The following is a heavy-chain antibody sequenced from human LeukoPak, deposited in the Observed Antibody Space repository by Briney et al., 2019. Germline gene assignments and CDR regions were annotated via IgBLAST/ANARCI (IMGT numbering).Heavy chain of an antibody. CDR1: GGSITNYY. CDR2: IHYSGST. CDR3: ARDLTGTGTGAFDX. D-gene: IGHD1-7*01. J-gene: IGHJ3*02. V-gene: IGHV4-59*12. Sequence: ASETLSLTCTVSGGSITNYYWTWIRQPPGEGLEWIGYIHYSGSTNYNPSLKSRVTISVDTSKNQFSLKLSSVTAADTAVYYCARDLTGTGTGAFDXWGQGTMVTVSS.